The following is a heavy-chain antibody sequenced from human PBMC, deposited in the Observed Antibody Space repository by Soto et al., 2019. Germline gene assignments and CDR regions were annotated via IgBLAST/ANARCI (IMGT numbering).Heavy chain of an antibody. J-gene: IGHJ6*02. D-gene: IGHD6-19*01. Sequence: ASVKVSCKASGYTFTGYYMHWVRQAPGQGLEWMGWINPNSGGTNYAQKFQGWVTMTRDTSISTAYMELSRLRSDDTAVYYCARGGSAVAGNHNRGYYYGMDVWGQGTPVTVYS. CDR2: INPNSGGT. CDR3: ARGGSAVAGNHNRGYYYGMDV. V-gene: IGHV1-2*04. CDR1: GYTFTGYY.